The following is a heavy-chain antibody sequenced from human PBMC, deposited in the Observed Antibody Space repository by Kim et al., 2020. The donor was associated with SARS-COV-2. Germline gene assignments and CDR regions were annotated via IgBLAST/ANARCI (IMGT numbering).Heavy chain of an antibody. CDR3: ARGPPIGGGDCYSH. D-gene: IGHD2-21*02. V-gene: IGHV4-30-4*01. J-gene: IGHJ4*02. CDR2: IYYTGSS. CDR1: GGSISSGDYY. Sequence: SETLSLTCTVSGGSISSGDYYWGWIRQPPGKGLEWIGYIYYTGSSYYNPSLNSRVTISIDTSKNQFSLKLSSVTAADTAVYYCARGPPIGGGDCYSHWGQGTLVTVSS.